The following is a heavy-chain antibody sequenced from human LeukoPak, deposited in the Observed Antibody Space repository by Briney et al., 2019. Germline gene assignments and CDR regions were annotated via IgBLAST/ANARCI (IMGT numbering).Heavy chain of an antibody. CDR3: AKVDPPIAVGAPGDAFDL. V-gene: IGHV1-18*01. J-gene: IGHJ3*01. CDR2: ISPYDDST. Sequence: VASVKVSCKASGYTFSSLGITWVRQAPGQGLEWMGWISPYDDSTAYGQKFQGRVTMTRDTSTNTAYMELRSLTSDDTAMYYCAKVDPPIAVGAPGDAFDLWGQGTMVIVSS. CDR1: GYTFSSLG. D-gene: IGHD6-19*01.